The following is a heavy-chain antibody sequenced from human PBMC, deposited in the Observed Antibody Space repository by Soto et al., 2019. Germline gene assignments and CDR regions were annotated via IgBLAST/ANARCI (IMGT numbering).Heavy chain of an antibody. CDR1: GFTFSSYA. Sequence: PGGSLRLSCAASGFTFSSYAMHWVRQAPGKGLEWVAVISYDGSNKYYADSVKGRFTISRDNSKNTLYLQMNSLRTEDTAMYYRAKGGGYTYGSSWWHFDLWGRGTLVTVSS. J-gene: IGHJ2*01. D-gene: IGHD5-18*01. CDR3: AKGGGYTYGSSWWHFDL. CDR2: ISYDGSNK. V-gene: IGHV3-30-3*01.